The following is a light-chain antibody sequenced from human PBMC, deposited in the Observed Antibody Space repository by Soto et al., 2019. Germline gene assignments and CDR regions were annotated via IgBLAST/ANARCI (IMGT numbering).Light chain of an antibody. V-gene: IGLV1-44*01. CDR3: AAWDDSLNGRGV. J-gene: IGLJ2*01. CDR2: NNN. CDR1: TSNIGSNT. Sequence: QSVLTQPPSASGTPGQRVTISCSGRTSNIGSNTVSWYQQLPGTAPKLLIYNNNQRPSGVPDRFSGSKSGTSAFLAISGLQSEDEADYYCAAWDDSLNGRGVFGGGTKLTVL.